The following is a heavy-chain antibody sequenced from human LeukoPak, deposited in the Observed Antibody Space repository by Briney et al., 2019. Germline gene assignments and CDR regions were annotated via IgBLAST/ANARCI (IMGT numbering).Heavy chain of an antibody. CDR3: ARSPLGSKEGYYYYYYMDV. J-gene: IGHJ6*03. D-gene: IGHD2-2*01. CDR2: IYYSGST. V-gene: IGHV4-59*01. Sequence: SETLSLTCTVSGGSISSYYWSWIRQPPGKGLEWIGYIYYSGSTNYNPSLKSRVTISVDTSKNQFSLKLSSVTAADTAVYYCARSPLGSKEGYYYYYYMDVWGKGTTVTVSS. CDR1: GGSISSYY.